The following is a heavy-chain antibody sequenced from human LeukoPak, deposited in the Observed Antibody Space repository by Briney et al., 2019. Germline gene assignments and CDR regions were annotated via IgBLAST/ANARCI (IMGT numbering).Heavy chain of an antibody. D-gene: IGHD3-16*01. CDR1: GGSISSGDYY. V-gene: IGHV4-61*08. CDR2: IYYSGST. CDR3: AREGSDWGNYFDY. Sequence: SETLSLTCTVSGGSISSGDYYWSWIRQPPGKGLEWIGYIYYSGSTNYNPSLKSRVTISVDTSKNQFSLKLSSVTAADTAVYYCAREGSDWGNYFDYWGQGTLVTVSS. J-gene: IGHJ4*02.